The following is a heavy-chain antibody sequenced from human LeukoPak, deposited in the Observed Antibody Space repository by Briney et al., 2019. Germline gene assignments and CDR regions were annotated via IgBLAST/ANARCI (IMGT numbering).Heavy chain of an antibody. J-gene: IGHJ4*02. CDR2: INPNSGGT. V-gene: IGHV1-2*02. CDR3: ARDSPGGGYSGY. Sequence: GASVKVSCKASGYTFTGYYMHWVRQAPGQGLEWMGWINPNSGGTNYAQKFQGRVTITADKSTSTAYMELSSLRSEDTAVYYCARDSPGGGYSGYWGQGTLVTVSS. D-gene: IGHD5-18*01. CDR1: GYTFTGYY.